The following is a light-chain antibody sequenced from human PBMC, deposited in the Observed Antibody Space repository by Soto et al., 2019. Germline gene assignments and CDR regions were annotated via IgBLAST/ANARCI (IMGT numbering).Light chain of an antibody. CDR2: DAS. CDR1: ETVRSN. J-gene: IGKJ5*01. CDR3: QQRSNWIT. Sequence: EIVLTQSPGTLSFSPVEGSILSFRASETVRSNLAWYQQKPGQAPRLLIYDASNRATGIPARFSGSGSGTDFTLTISSLEPEDFAVYYCQQRSNWITFGQGTRLENK. V-gene: IGKV3-11*01.